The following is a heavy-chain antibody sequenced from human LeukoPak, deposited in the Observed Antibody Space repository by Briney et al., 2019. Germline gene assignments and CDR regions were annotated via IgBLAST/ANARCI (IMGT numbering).Heavy chain of an antibody. J-gene: IGHJ4*02. CDR1: GYSISSGYY. V-gene: IGHV4-61*02. Sequence: SETLSLTCTVSGYSISSGYYWGWIRQPAGKGLEWIGRIYTSGSTNYNPSLKSRVTISGDTSKNQFSLRLSSVTAADTAVYYCARASYSYDINGWVPFDYWGQGTLVTVSS. CDR3: ARASYSYDINGWVPFDY. D-gene: IGHD3-22*01. CDR2: IYTSGST.